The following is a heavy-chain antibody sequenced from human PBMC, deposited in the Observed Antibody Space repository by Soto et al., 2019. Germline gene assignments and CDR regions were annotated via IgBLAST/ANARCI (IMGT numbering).Heavy chain of an antibody. CDR3: ARPIVVVTAIVKNCFDP. CDR2: IYYSGST. Sequence: SETLSLTCTVSGGSISSSSYYWGWIRQPPGKGLEWIGSIYYSGSTYYNPSLKRRVTISVDTSKNQFSLKLSSVTAADTAVYYCARPIVVVTAIVKNCFDPWGQGTLVTVSS. V-gene: IGHV4-39*01. D-gene: IGHD2-21*02. J-gene: IGHJ5*02. CDR1: GGSISSSSYY.